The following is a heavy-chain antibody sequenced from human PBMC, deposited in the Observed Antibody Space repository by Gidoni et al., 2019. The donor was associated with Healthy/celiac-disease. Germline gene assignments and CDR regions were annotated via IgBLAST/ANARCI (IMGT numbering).Heavy chain of an antibody. D-gene: IGHD6-13*01. CDR2: INHSGST. CDR1: GGSFSGYY. Sequence: QVQLQQWGAGLLKPSETLSLTCAVYGGSFSGYYWSWIRQPPGKGLEWIGEINHSGSTNYNPSLKSRVTISVDTSKNQFSLKLSSVTAADTAVYYWASRIAAAGRGELDYWGQGTLVTVSS. V-gene: IGHV4-34*01. J-gene: IGHJ4*02. CDR3: ASRIAAAGRGELDY.